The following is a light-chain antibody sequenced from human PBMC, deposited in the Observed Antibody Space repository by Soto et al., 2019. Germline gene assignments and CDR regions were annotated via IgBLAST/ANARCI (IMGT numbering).Light chain of an antibody. V-gene: IGKV1-17*03. J-gene: IGKJ1*01. CDR1: QGITNN. Sequence: DIQMTQSPSAMSASVGDRVTITCRASQGITNNLAWFQQRPGKVPRRLIYFASTLQSGVPSRFSVSGSGTEFTLTISGLEPEDFATYYCLQVNSYPWTFGQGTNVEIK. CDR3: LQVNSYPWT. CDR2: FAS.